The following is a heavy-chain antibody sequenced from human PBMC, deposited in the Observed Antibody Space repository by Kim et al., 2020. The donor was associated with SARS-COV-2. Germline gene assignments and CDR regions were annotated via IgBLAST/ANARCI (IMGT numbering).Heavy chain of an antibody. CDR1: GYTFTGYY. CDR3: AREGLYSSSWYLYFQH. Sequence: ASVKVSCKASGYTFTGYYMHWVRQAPGQGLEWMGRINPNSGGTNYAQKFQGRVTMTRDTSISTAYMELSRLRSDDTAVYYCAREGLYSSSWYLYFQHWGQGTLVTVSS. V-gene: IGHV1-2*06. J-gene: IGHJ1*01. CDR2: INPNSGGT. D-gene: IGHD6-13*01.